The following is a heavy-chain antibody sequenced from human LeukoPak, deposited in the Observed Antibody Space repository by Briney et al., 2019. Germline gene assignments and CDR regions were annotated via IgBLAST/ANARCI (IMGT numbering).Heavy chain of an antibody. CDR1: GGYISSTSYF. D-gene: IGHD3-22*01. V-gene: IGHV4-39*01. CDR3: ARQIPDERGYYQYYFDY. J-gene: IGHJ4*02. Sequence: PSETPSLTCTVSGGYISSTSYFWGWVRQPPGEGLEWIGRIYDGGRTYYNPSLKSRVTVSVDTSKNYISLTVRSVTAADTAVYYCARQIPDERGYYQYYFDYWGQGTLVTVSS. CDR2: IYDGGRT.